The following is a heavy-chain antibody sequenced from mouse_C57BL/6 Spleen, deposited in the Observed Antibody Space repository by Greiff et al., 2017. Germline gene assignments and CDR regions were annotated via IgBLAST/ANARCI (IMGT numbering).Heavy chain of an antibody. Sequence: EVKVEESGEGLVKPGGSLKLSCAASGFTFSSYAMSWVRQTPEKRLEWVAYISSGGDYIYYADTVKGRFTISRDNARNTLYLQMSSLKSEDTAMYYCTRDRGTTVVAHWYFDVWGTGTTVTVSS. V-gene: IGHV5-9-1*02. CDR1: GFTFSSYA. D-gene: IGHD1-1*01. J-gene: IGHJ1*03. CDR3: TRDRGTTVVAHWYFDV. CDR2: ISSGGDYI.